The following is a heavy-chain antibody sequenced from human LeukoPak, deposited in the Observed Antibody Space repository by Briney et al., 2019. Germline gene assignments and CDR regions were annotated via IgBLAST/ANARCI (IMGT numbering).Heavy chain of an antibody. V-gene: IGHV1-69*13. D-gene: IGHD3-10*01. CDR1: GGTLSSYA. Sequence: SVKVSCKASGGTLSSYAISWVRQAPGQGLEWMGGIIPIFGTANYAQKFQGRVTITADESTSTAYMELSSLRSEDTAVYYCASDHDLRGSGTHGDYWGQGTLVTVSS. CDR3: ASDHDLRGSGTHGDY. CDR2: IIPIFGTA. J-gene: IGHJ4*02.